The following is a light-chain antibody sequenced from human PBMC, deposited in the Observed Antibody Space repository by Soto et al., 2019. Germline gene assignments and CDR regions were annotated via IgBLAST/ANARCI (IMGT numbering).Light chain of an antibody. CDR2: AAS. J-gene: IGKJ3*01. CDR1: QDISNS. CDR3: QNYKSAPFT. V-gene: IGKV1-27*01. Sequence: DIQMTQSPSSLSASVGDRVTLTCRASQDISNSLAWFQQKPGKVPEFLIYAASTLQSGVPSRFSGSGSGTDFTLTISSLQPEDVATYYCQNYKSAPFTFGPGTKVDLK.